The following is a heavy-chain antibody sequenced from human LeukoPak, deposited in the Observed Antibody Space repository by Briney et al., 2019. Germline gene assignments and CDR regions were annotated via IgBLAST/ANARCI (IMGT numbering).Heavy chain of an antibody. CDR2: INPNSGGT. J-gene: IGHJ5*02. D-gene: IGHD2-2*01. V-gene: IGHV1-2*06. CDR1: GYTFTGYY. CDR3: ARVGGGYIVVVPADAALPTRGNWFDP. Sequence: ASVKVSCKASGYTFTGYYMHWVRQAPGQGLEWMGRINPNSGGTNYAQKFQGRVTMTRDTSISTAYMELSRLRSDDTAVYYCARVGGGYIVVVPADAALPTRGNWFDPWGQGTLVTASS.